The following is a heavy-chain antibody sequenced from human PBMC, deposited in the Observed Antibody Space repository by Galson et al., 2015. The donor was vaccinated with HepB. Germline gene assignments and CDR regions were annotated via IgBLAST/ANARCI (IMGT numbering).Heavy chain of an antibody. J-gene: IGHJ4*02. V-gene: IGHV3-30-3*01. CDR2: ISYDGSNK. Sequence: LRLSCAASGFTFSSYAMHWVRQAPGKGLEWVAVISYDGSNKYYADSVRGRFTISRDNSKNTLYLQMNSLRAEDTAVYYCATGTTFFDYWGQGTLVTVSS. CDR1: GFTFSSYA. D-gene: IGHD1-1*01. CDR3: ATGTTFFDY.